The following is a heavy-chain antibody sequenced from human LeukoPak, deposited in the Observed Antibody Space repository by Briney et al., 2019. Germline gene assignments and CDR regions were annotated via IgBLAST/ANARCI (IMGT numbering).Heavy chain of an antibody. CDR2: IKQDGSEE. CDR3: AKDDSSSWTPFDY. CDR1: GFTFNMFW. J-gene: IGHJ4*02. V-gene: IGHV3-7*03. D-gene: IGHD6-13*01. Sequence: GGSLRLSCAASGFTFNMFWMTWVRQAPGKGLEWVANIKQDGSEENYGDSVKGRFTISRDNAKNSLYLQMNSLRAEDTAVYYCAKDDSSSWTPFDYWGQGTLVTVSS.